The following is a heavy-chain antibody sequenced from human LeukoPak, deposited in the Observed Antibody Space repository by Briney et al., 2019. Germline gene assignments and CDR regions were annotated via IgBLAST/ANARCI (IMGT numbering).Heavy chain of an antibody. Sequence: GGSLRLSCAASGFTFSSYAMSWVRQSPGKGLEWVANIKHDDSEIYYLDSVKGRFTISRDNAKASLYLQMNSLRADDTAVYYCATGLVGANRWGQGTLVTVSS. CDR2: IKHDDSEI. J-gene: IGHJ5*02. V-gene: IGHV3-7*05. CDR1: GFTFSSYA. CDR3: ATGLVGANR. D-gene: IGHD1-26*01.